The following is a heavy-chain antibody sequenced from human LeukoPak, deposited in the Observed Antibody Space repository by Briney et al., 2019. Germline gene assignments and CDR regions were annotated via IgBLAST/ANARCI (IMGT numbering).Heavy chain of an antibody. D-gene: IGHD6-13*01. CDR1: GGSFSGYY. V-gene: IGHV4-34*01. CDR3: ASGAAAYRYFDY. Sequence: SETLSLTCAVYGGSFSGYYWSWIRQPPGKGLEWIGEINHSGSTNYNPSLKSRVTISVDTSKNQFSLKLSSVTAADTAVYYCASGAAAYRYFDYWGQGTLVTVSS. J-gene: IGHJ4*02. CDR2: INHSGST.